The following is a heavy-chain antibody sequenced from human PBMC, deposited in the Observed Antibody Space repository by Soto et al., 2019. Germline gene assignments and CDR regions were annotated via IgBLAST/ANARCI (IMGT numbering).Heavy chain of an antibody. CDR2: ISYDGSNK. CDR1: GFTFSSYA. Sequence: QVQLVESGGGVVQPGRSLRLSCEASGFTFSSYAMHWVRQAPGKGLEWVAVISYDGSNKYYADSVKGRFTISRDNSKNTLYLKMNSLRAEDTAVYYCARDGPGPYDILTGYYTKSSYYFDYWGQGTLVTVSS. V-gene: IGHV3-30-3*01. CDR3: ARDGPGPYDILTGYYTKSSYYFDY. J-gene: IGHJ4*02. D-gene: IGHD3-9*01.